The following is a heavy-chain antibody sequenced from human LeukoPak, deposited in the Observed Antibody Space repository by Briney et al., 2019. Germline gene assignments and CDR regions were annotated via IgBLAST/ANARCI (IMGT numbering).Heavy chain of an antibody. CDR2: VFYSGST. D-gene: IGHD2-21*02. CDR3: ARDAVTYDAFDI. J-gene: IGHJ3*02. CDR1: GGSITNYY. V-gene: IGHV4-59*01. Sequence: SETLPLTCTVSGGSITNYYWNWIRQPPGKGLEWIGYVFYSGSTNYNPSLKSRVTISVDTSKNQFSLKLTSVTAADTALYYCARDAVTYDAFDIWGQGTMVTVSS.